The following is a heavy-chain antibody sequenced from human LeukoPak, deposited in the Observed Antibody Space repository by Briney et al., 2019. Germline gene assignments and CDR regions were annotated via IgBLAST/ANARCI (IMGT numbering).Heavy chain of an antibody. Sequence: GGSLRLSCAASGFTFSDYYMSWIRQAPGQGLEGVSYISSSGSTIYYADSVKGRFTISRDNAKNSLYLQMNSLRAEDTAVYYCARRGVYDLLDYWGQGTLVTVSS. D-gene: IGHD5/OR15-5a*01. CDR3: ARRGVYDLLDY. CDR1: GFTFSDYY. J-gene: IGHJ4*02. CDR2: ISSSGSTI. V-gene: IGHV3-11*01.